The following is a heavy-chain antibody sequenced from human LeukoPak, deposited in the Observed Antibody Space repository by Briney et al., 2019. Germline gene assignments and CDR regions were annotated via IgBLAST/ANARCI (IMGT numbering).Heavy chain of an antibody. J-gene: IGHJ4*02. V-gene: IGHV4-34*01. CDR2: INHSGST. Sequence: SETLSLTXAVYGGSFSGYYWSWIRQPPGKGLEWIGEINHSGSTNYNPSLKSRVTISVDTSKNQFSLKLSSVTAADTAVYYCARGGIAARRLDYWGQGTLVTVSS. CDR3: ARGGIAARRLDY. CDR1: GGSFSGYY. D-gene: IGHD6-6*01.